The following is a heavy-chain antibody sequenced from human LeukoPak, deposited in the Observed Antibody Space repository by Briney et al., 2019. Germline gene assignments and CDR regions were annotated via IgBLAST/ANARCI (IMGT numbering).Heavy chain of an antibody. V-gene: IGHV4-39*07. J-gene: IGHJ6*03. CDR1: GGSISSSSYY. D-gene: IGHD1-26*01. CDR3: ARYSGSYSHYMDV. Sequence: SETLSLTCTVSGGSISSSSYYWGWIRQPPGKGLEWIGSIYYSGSTYYNPSLKSRVTISVDTSKNQFSLKLSSVTAADTAVYYCARYSGSYSHYMDVWGKGTTVTVSS. CDR2: IYYSGST.